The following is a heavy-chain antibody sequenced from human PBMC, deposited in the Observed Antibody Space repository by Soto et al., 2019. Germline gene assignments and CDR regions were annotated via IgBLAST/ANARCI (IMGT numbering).Heavy chain of an antibody. D-gene: IGHD6-6*01. CDR2: ISYDGSNK. CDR3: AKDLMIAARPAGFDY. J-gene: IGHJ4*02. Sequence: GGSLRLSCAASGFTFNAAWMSWVRQAPGKGLEWVAVISYDGSNKYYADSVKGRFTISRDNSKNTLYLQMNSLRAEDTAVYYCAKDLMIAARPAGFDYWGQGTLVTVSS. CDR1: GFTFNAAW. V-gene: IGHV3-30*18.